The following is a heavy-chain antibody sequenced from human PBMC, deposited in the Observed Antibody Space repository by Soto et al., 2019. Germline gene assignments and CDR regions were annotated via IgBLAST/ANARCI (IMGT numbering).Heavy chain of an antibody. D-gene: IGHD1-7*01. CDR3: STDGLNYGSFDY. J-gene: IGHJ4*02. CDR2: IKNKRSDEAT. CDR1: GFTFIDAW. Sequence: GGSLRLSCAASGFTFIDAWISLLRQAPGRGLEWVGRIKNKRSDEATDYAAAVKGRFIISRDDSKNTLYLQMHSLTTEDTAVYYCSTDGLNYGSFDYWGQGTLVTVSS. V-gene: IGHV3-15*01.